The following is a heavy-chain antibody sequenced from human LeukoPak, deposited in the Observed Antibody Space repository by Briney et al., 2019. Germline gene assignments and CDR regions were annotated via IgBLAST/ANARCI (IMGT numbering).Heavy chain of an antibody. D-gene: IGHD3-22*01. CDR2: IYYSGST. Sequence: SETLSLTCTISGAFGGSISSYYWSWIRQPPGKGLEWIGYIYYSGSTNYNPSLKSRVTISVDTSKNQFSLKLSSVTAADTAVYYCARGLGSSGYPTNSDWGQGTLVTVSS. J-gene: IGHJ4*02. CDR3: ARGLGSSGYPTNSD. V-gene: IGHV4-59*01. CDR1: GAFGGSISSYY.